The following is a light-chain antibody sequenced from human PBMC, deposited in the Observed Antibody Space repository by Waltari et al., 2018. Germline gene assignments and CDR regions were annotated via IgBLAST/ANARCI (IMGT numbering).Light chain of an antibody. CDR2: ELF. Sequence: EIVMTQTPLSLSVTPGQPASISCKSSESLLLSDGKTYLYWFLQKPGQSPQLLIYELFRRFSGVPDMFSGSGSGTDFTLTISRMEAEDVGIYYCMQGLHLPRTFGQGTKVEI. CDR3: MQGLHLPRT. V-gene: IGKV2-29*02. CDR1: ESLLLSDGKTY. J-gene: IGKJ1*01.